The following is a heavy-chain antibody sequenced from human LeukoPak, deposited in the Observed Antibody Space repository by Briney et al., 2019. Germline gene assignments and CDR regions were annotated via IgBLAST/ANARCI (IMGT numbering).Heavy chain of an antibody. Sequence: GGSLRLSCAASGFTFSDYAINWVRQAPGKGLEWVSTISRGGVISYYADSVKGRFTISRDNSKNTLYLPMNSLRAEDTAVYYCAKDADYYDSSGYYYYWLSFDYWGQGTLVTVSS. CDR2: ISRGGVIS. J-gene: IGHJ4*02. V-gene: IGHV3-23*01. CDR1: GFTFSDYA. CDR3: AKDADYYDSSGYYYYWLSFDY. D-gene: IGHD3-22*01.